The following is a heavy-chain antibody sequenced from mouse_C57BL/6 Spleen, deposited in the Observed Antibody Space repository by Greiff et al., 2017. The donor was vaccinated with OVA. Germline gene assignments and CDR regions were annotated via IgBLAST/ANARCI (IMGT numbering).Heavy chain of an antibody. CDR3: ARHEDGMGGYYVGVWFAY. CDR1: GYTFTEYT. Sequence: QVQLKESGAELVKPGASVKLSCKASGYTFTEYTIHWVKQRSGQGLEWIGWFYPGSGSIKYNEKFKDKATLTADKSSSTVYMELSRLTSEDSAVYFCARHEDGMGGYYVGVWFAYWGQGTLVTVSA. CDR2: FYPGSGSI. D-gene: IGHD2-3*01. J-gene: IGHJ3*01. V-gene: IGHV1-62-2*01.